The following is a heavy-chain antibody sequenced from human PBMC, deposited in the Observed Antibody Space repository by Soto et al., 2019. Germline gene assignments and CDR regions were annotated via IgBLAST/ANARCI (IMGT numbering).Heavy chain of an antibody. Sequence: QVQLVQSGPEVKKPGASVRVSCKTSGYTFTNYGISWVRQAPGQGLEWLGWVSGNNANTKYAQNFQGRLTLTTDTSTNTAYMDLRSVKSDETAIYFCANDARSGSDAWGQGTLVTVSS. CDR1: GYTFTNYG. CDR2: VSGNNANT. D-gene: IGHD5-12*01. J-gene: IGHJ5*02. V-gene: IGHV1-18*04. CDR3: ANDARSGSDA.